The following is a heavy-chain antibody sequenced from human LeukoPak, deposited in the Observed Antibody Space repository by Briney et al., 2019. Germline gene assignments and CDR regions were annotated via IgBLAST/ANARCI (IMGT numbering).Heavy chain of an antibody. J-gene: IGHJ4*02. Sequence: PGGSLRLSCAASGFTFSSYSMNWVRQAPGKGLEWVSYISRSSSTIYYADSVKGRFTISRDNAKNSLYLQMNSLRAEDTAVYYCARGDGSPQLDYWGQGTLVTVSS. CDR2: ISRSSSTI. CDR3: ARGDGSPQLDY. V-gene: IGHV3-48*01. CDR1: GFTFSSYS. D-gene: IGHD3-10*01.